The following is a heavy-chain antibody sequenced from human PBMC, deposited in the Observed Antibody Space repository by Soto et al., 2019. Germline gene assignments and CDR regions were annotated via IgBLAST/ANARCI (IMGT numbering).Heavy chain of an antibody. J-gene: IGHJ6*03. CDR2: IWYDGSNK. CDR1: GFTFSSYG. CDR3: ARDAADIVVVPAAIHRQSNYYYYYMDV. Sequence: QVQLVESGGGVVQPGRSLRLSCAASGFTFSSYGMHWVRQAPGKGLEWVAVIWYDGSNKYYADSVKGRFTISRDNSKNTLYLQMNSLRAEDTAVYYCARDAADIVVVPAAIHRQSNYYYYYMDVWGKGTTVTVSS. D-gene: IGHD2-2*01. V-gene: IGHV3-33*01.